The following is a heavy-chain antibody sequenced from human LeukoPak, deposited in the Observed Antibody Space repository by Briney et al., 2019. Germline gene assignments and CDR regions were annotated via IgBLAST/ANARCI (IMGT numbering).Heavy chain of an antibody. Sequence: GGSLRLSCAASGFTFSSYAMSWVRQAPGKGLEWVSAISGSGGSTYYADSVKGRFTISRDNSKNTLYLQMNSLRAEDTAVYYCARDFRSGLAGYIFDIWGQGTMVTVSS. CDR1: GFTFSSYA. J-gene: IGHJ3*02. D-gene: IGHD6-13*01. CDR3: ARDFRSGLAGYIFDI. CDR2: ISGSGGST. V-gene: IGHV3-23*01.